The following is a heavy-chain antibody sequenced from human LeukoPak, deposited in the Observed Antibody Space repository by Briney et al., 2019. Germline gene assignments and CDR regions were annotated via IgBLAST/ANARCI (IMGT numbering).Heavy chain of an antibody. D-gene: IGHD6-13*01. CDR3: ARQPRAAAALNWFDP. Sequence: ASVKVSCKASGYTFTSYYMHWVRQAPGQGLEWMGIINPSGGSTSYAQKFQGRVTMTRDTSTSTVYMELSGLRSEDTAVYYCARQPRAAAALNWFDPWGQGTLVTVSS. CDR2: INPSGGST. J-gene: IGHJ5*02. CDR1: GYTFTSYY. V-gene: IGHV1-46*01.